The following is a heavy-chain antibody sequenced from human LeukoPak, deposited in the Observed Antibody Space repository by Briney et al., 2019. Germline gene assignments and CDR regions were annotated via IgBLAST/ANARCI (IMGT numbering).Heavy chain of an antibody. J-gene: IGHJ5*02. CDR2: THYRSKWYN. Sequence: SQTLSLTCAISGDSVSSNSAAWNWIRQSPSRGLEWLGRTHYRSKWYNDYAVSVKSRITINPDTSKNQFSLQLNSVTPEDTAVYYCASERSYCSGGSCYVVFDPWGQGTLVTVSS. D-gene: IGHD2-15*01. CDR1: GDSVSSNSAA. CDR3: ASERSYCSGGSCYVVFDP. V-gene: IGHV6-1*01.